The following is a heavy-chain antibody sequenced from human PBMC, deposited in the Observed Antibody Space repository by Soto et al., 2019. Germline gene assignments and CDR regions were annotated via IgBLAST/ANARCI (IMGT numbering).Heavy chain of an antibody. CDR2: INAGNGNT. V-gene: IGHV1-3*01. CDR3: ARVSLRGSSWSYYFDY. Sequence: QVQLVQSGAEVKKPGASVKVSCKASGYTFTSYAMHWVRQAPGQRLEWMGWINAGNGNTKYSQKFRGRVTITRDTSASTAYMELSSLRSEDTAVYYCARVSLRGSSWSYYFDYWGQGTLVTVSS. D-gene: IGHD6-13*01. J-gene: IGHJ4*02. CDR1: GYTFTSYA.